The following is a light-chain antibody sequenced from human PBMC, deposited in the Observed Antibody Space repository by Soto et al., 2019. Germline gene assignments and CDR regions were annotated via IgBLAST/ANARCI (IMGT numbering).Light chain of an antibody. CDR2: GAS. CDR3: QQYNNWFT. Sequence: EILMTQSPATLSVSPGERATLSCRASQSVRSNLAWYQQKPGQAPRLLIDGASTRAPGTPARFTGSGSGTEFTLTISSLQPEDVAVYYCQQYNNWFTFGGGTKWEI. J-gene: IGKJ4*01. V-gene: IGKV3-15*01. CDR1: QSVRSN.